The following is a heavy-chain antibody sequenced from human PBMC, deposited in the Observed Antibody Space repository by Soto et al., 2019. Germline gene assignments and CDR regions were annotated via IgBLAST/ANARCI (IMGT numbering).Heavy chain of an antibody. Sequence: SETLSLTCTVSGGSISSGGYYWSWIRQHPGKGLEWIGYIYYSGSTYYNPSLKSRVTISVDTSKNQFSLKLSSVTAADTAVYYCASFRSCSGGSCYSNYYYMDVWGKGTTVTVSS. CDR1: GGSISSGGYY. D-gene: IGHD2-15*01. J-gene: IGHJ6*03. V-gene: IGHV4-31*03. CDR3: ASFRSCSGGSCYSNYYYMDV. CDR2: IYYSGST.